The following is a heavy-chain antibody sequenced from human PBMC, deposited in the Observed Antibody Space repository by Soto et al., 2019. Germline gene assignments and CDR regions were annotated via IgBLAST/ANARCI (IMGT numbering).Heavy chain of an antibody. CDR1: GFTFSSYA. CDR3: AKSFDSSGYYYVWSFVY. V-gene: IGHV3-23*01. Sequence: QLGGSLRLSCAASGFTFSSYAMSWVRQAPGKGLEWVSAISGSGGSTYYADSVKGRFTISRDNSKNTLYLQMNSLRAEDTAVYYCAKSFDSSGYYYVWSFVYWGQGTLVTVSS. J-gene: IGHJ4*02. CDR2: ISGSGGST. D-gene: IGHD3-22*01.